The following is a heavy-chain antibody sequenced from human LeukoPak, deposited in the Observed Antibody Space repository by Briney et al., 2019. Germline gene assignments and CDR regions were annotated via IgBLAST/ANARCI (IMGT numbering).Heavy chain of an antibody. J-gene: IGHJ2*01. CDR3: TRRESQGSSTNWYFDL. Sequence: GGSLRLSCAASGFTFSDHYMDWVRQAPGKGLEWVGRTRNKANSYTTEYAASVKGRFTISRDDSKNSLYLQMNSLKTEDTAVYYCTRRESQGSSTNWYFDLWGRGTLVTVSS. CDR2: TRNKANSYTT. D-gene: IGHD6-6*01. CDR1: GFTFSDHY. V-gene: IGHV3-72*01.